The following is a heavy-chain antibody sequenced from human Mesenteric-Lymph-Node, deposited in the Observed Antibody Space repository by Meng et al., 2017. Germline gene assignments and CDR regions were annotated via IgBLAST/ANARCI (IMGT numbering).Heavy chain of an antibody. D-gene: IGHD6-19*01. V-gene: IGHV4-39*01. CDR3: VRSSGWVKTGFDP. J-gene: IGHJ5*02. CDR2: IGHSGFT. CDR1: GGSISTSGYY. Sequence: QGSGPGLVKPSEALSLTCSVSGGSISTSGYYWGWIRHPPGKGLEWIGSIGHSGFTYYTPSLKSRVTVSIDTSRNQFSLWLTSVTAADTAVYYCVRSSGWVKTGFDPWGQGTLVTVSS.